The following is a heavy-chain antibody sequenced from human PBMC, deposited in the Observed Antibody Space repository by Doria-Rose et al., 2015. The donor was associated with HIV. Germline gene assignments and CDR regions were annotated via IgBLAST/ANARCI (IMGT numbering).Heavy chain of an antibody. J-gene: IGHJ6*02. D-gene: IGHD1-1*01. V-gene: IGHV4-34*01. CDR1: GGSFSGYY. CDR3: ARGLLRGGWNDVDYYYGMDV. CDR2: INHSGST. Sequence: VQLQQWGAGLVKPSETLSLTCAVFGGSFSGYYWNWIRQPPGKGLAWIGAINHSGSTNYKTSLKSRVTISLDTSKTLFALKLSSVTAADTAVYYCARGLLRGGWNDVDYYYGMDVWGQGTTVTDSS.